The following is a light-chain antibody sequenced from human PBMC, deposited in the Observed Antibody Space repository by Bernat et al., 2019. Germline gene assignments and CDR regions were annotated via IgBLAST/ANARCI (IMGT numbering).Light chain of an antibody. V-gene: IGLV3-21*02. CDR2: DDS. J-gene: IGLJ3*02. CDR1: DIGSKS. CDR3: QVWDGSRDHWV. Sequence: SYVLTQLPSVSVAPGETATTTCGGDDIGSKSVHWYQQKPGQAPVLVGYDDSDRPSGIPERVSGTNSGNTATLTISRVEAGDEADYYCQVWDGSRDHWVFGGGTKLTVL.